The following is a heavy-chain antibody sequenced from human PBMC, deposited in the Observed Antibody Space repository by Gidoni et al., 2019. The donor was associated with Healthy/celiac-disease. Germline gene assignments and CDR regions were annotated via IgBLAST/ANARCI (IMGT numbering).Heavy chain of an antibody. D-gene: IGHD6-13*01. Sequence: SGFTFSSYAMHWVRQAPGKGLEWVAVISYDGSNKYYADSVKGRFTISRDNSKNTLYLQMNSLRAEDTAVYYCAREGIAAAGLGKDAFDIWGQGTMVTVSS. CDR1: GFTFSSYA. J-gene: IGHJ3*02. CDR3: AREGIAAAGLGKDAFDI. V-gene: IGHV3-30-3*01. CDR2: ISYDGSNK.